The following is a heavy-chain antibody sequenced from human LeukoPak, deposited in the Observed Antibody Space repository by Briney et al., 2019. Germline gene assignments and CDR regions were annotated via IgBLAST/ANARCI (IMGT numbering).Heavy chain of an antibody. CDR1: GYTFTGCY. J-gene: IGHJ1*01. D-gene: IGHD3-3*01. CDR3: ARMESYYDFWSGYSA. CDR2: INLNSGGA. Sequence: ASVKVSCKASGYTFTGCYMHWVRQARGQGLEWMGWINLNSGGANYSYKFQGRVTMTRDTSISTAYMELSRLRSDHTAVYYRARMESYYDFWSGYSAWGQGPLVTVFS. V-gene: IGHV1-2*07.